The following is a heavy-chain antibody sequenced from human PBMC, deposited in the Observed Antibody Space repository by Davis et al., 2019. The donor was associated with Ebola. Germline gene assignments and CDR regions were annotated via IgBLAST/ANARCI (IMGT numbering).Heavy chain of an antibody. J-gene: IGHJ3*02. D-gene: IGHD1-7*01. V-gene: IGHV1-2*04. CDR1: GYTFTGYY. Sequence: AASVKVSCKASGYTFTGYYMHWVRQAPGQGLEWMGWINPNSGGTNYAQKFQGWVTMTRDTSISTAYMELSRLRSDDTAVYYCARERGELELRGAFDIWGQGTMVTVSS. CDR2: INPNSGGT. CDR3: ARERGELELRGAFDI.